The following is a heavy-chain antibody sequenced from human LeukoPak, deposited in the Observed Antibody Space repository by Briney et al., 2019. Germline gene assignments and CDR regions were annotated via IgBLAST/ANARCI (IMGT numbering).Heavy chain of an antibody. Sequence: SVKVSCKASGGTFSSYAISWVRQAPGQGLEWMEWIIPIFGTAKYEQKFQGRVTITADKSTSTAYMELSSLRSEDTAVYYCARGYYYDSSGYPMGYWGQGTLVTVSS. D-gene: IGHD3-22*01. CDR3: ARGYYYDSSGYPMGY. J-gene: IGHJ4*02. V-gene: IGHV1-69*06. CDR2: IIPIFGTA. CDR1: GGTFSSYA.